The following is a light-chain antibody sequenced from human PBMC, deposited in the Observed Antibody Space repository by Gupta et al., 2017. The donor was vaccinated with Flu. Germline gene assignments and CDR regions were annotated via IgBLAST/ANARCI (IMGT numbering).Light chain of an antibody. Sequence: HSVLPPPPSASGTPGQRVTISCSGSSSNIGTNPVNWYQQHPGTAPKLLSCGHNQRPSGVTDRFSGSKSGTSASLAISGLQSEDEADYYCAAWDDDLDGYVFGTGTKVTVL. CDR3: AAWDDDLDGYV. CDR1: SSNIGTNP. CDR2: GHN. J-gene: IGLJ1*01. V-gene: IGLV1-44*01.